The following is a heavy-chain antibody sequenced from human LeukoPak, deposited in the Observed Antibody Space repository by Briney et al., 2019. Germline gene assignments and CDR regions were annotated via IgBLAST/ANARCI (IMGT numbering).Heavy chain of an antibody. CDR2: IKQDGSEK. V-gene: IGHV3-7*05. Sequence: GGSLGLSCADSGFTFSSYWMSWVRQAPGKGLEWVANIKQDGSEKYYVDSVKGRFTISRDNAKKSLYLQMKSLRAEDTAVYYCARLYGEYPDYWGQGTLVTVSS. CDR3: ARLYGEYPDY. J-gene: IGHJ4*02. CDR1: GFTFSSYW. D-gene: IGHD4-17*01.